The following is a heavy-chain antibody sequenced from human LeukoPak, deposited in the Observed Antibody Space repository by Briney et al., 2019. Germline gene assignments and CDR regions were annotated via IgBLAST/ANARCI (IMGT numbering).Heavy chain of an antibody. V-gene: IGHV3-33*01. CDR1: GFTFRNAG. D-gene: IGHD4-17*01. CDR2: IWYDGSQK. CDR3: ARDRGDYNHNFDY. Sequence: GGSLRLSCAVSGFTFRNAGMDWVRQAPGKGLEWVAVIWYDGSQKYYADSVKGRFTISRDNSKNMLYLHMNSLRAEDTAVYFCARDRGDYNHNFDYWGQGTLVTVSS. J-gene: IGHJ4*02.